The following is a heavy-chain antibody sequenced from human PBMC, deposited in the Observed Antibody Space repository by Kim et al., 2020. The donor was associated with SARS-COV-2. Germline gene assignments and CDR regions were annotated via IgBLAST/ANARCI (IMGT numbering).Heavy chain of an antibody. CDR2: ISAYNGNT. D-gene: IGHD1-7*01. J-gene: IGHJ4*02. CDR1: GYTFTSYG. Sequence: ASVKVSCKASGYTFTSYGISSVRQAPGQGLECIGWISAYNGNTNYAQKLQGRVTMTTYTSTITAYMELRSLRSDDTAVYYCARERSLQKLELPYFDYWGQGTLVTGSS. V-gene: IGHV1-18*01. CDR3: ARERSLQKLELPYFDY.